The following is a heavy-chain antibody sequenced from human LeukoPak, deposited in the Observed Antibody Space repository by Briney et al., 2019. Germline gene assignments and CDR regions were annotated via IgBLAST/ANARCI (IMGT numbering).Heavy chain of an antibody. CDR3: ARAVRGVGSDY. CDR2: IWYDGSNK. V-gene: IGHV3-33*01. Sequence: GGSLRLSCAASGFTLSSHGMHWVRQAPGKGLEWVAVIWYDGSNKYYADSVKGRFTISRDDSKNTLYLQMNSLRVEDTAVYYCARAVRGVGSDYWGQGTLVTVSS. CDR1: GFTLSSHG. J-gene: IGHJ4*02. D-gene: IGHD3-10*01.